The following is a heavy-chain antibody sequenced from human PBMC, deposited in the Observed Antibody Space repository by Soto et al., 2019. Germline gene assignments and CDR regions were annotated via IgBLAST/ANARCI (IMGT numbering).Heavy chain of an antibody. V-gene: IGHV4-31*03. J-gene: IGHJ5*02. Sequence: KASETLSLTCTVSGGSISNGGYYWSWIRQHPGKGLEWIGNIYYTGRTHYNPSLKSRITTSVDTSKNQFSLKLSSVTAADTAVYYCARESRRDPYTFDRWGHGTPVTVSS. CDR1: GGSISNGGYY. CDR2: IYYTGRT. D-gene: IGHD4-4*01. CDR3: ARESRRDPYTFDR.